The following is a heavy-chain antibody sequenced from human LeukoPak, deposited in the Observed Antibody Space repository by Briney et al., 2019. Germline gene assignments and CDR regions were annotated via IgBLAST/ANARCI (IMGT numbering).Heavy chain of an antibody. CDR1: GYTFTVYY. Sequence: ASVKVSCKASGYTFTVYYMHWVRQAPGQGLEWMGWINPNSGGTNYAQKFQGRVTMTRDTSISTAYMELSRLRSDDTAVYYCASYISGGYQLLKYYFDYWGQGTLVTVSS. CDR3: ASYISGGYQLLKYYFDY. D-gene: IGHD2-2*01. CDR2: INPNSGGT. V-gene: IGHV1-2*02. J-gene: IGHJ4*02.